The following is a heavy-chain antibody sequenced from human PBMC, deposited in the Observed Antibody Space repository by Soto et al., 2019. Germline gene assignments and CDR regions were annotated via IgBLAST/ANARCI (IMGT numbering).Heavy chain of an antibody. D-gene: IGHD3-10*02. CDR1: GFSLTTSGVA. V-gene: IGHV2-5*02. J-gene: IGHJ4*02. Sequence: QITLKESGPTLVKPKQTLTLTCTFSGFSLTTSGVAVAWIRQPPGKGLEWLALIYRDDDKRYSPSLKTRLTITDYIAKNQVVLKMTDMDTVDPGTYYCTRSHMFGEFDYWGQGTPVTVSS. CDR2: IYRDDDK. CDR3: TRSHMFGEFDY.